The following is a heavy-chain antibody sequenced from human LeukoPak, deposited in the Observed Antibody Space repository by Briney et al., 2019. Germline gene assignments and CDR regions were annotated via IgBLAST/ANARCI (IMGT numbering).Heavy chain of an antibody. CDR2: ISGSGGST. CDR1: GFTFSSYA. D-gene: IGHD2-15*01. J-gene: IGHJ1*01. V-gene: IGHV3-23*01. Sequence: GGSLRLSCAASGFTFSSYAMSWVRQAPGKGLEWVSAISGSGGSTYYADSVKGRFTISRDNSKNTLYLQMNSQRAEDTAVYYCANTLVGYCSGGSCYYQYFQHWGQGTLVTVSS. CDR3: ANTLVGYCSGGSCYYQYFQH.